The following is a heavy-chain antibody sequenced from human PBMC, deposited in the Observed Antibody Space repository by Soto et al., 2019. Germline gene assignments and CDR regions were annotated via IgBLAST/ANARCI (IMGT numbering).Heavy chain of an antibody. CDR1: GGSISSYY. CDR2: IYYSGST. V-gene: IGHV4-59*01. CDR3: ARAGTYCSGGSCYFIFDY. Sequence: SETLSLTCTVSGGSISSYYWSWIRQPPGKGLEWIGYIYYSGSTNYNPSLKSRVTISVDTSKNQFSLKLSSVTAADTAVYYCARAGTYCSGGSCYFIFDYWGQGTLVTVSS. J-gene: IGHJ4*02. D-gene: IGHD2-15*01.